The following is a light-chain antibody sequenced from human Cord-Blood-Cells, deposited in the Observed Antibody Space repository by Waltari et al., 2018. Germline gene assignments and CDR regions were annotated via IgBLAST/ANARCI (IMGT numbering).Light chain of an antibody. Sequence: QSVLTQPPSASGTPGQRVTISCSGSSSNIGSNYVYWYQQLPGTAPKLLIYRNNPRPSGLPARFSDSKSGTSASLAISGLRSGDEADYYCAAWDDSLSGWVFGGGTKLTVL. CDR2: RNN. J-gene: IGLJ3*02. CDR1: SSNIGSNY. V-gene: IGLV1-47*01. CDR3: AAWDDSLSGWV.